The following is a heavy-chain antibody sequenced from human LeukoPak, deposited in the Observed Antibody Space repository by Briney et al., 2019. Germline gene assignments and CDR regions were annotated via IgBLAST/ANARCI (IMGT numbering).Heavy chain of an antibody. CDR2: IYPGDSDT. Sequence: GESLKISCKGSGYSFTSYWIGWVRQMPGKGLEWMGIIYPGDSDTRYSPPFQGQVTISADKSISTAYLQWSSLKASDTAMYYCARSGYSSSWDFDYWGQGTLVTVSS. J-gene: IGHJ4*02. V-gene: IGHV5-51*01. D-gene: IGHD6-13*01. CDR1: GYSFTSYW. CDR3: ARSGYSSSWDFDY.